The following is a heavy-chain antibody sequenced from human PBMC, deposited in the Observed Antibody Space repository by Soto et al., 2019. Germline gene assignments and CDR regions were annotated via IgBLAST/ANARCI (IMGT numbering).Heavy chain of an antibody. J-gene: IGHJ4*02. CDR1: GDSVSSNSAA. CDR2: TYYRSKWYN. Sequence: SQTLSLTCAISGDSVSSNSAAWNWIRQSPSRGLEWLGRTYYRSKWYNDYAVSVKSRITINPDTSKNQFSLQLTSVPPEDTAVYYCARVVAVAGEYYFDYGGQGTLVTVSS. V-gene: IGHV6-1*01. D-gene: IGHD6-19*01. CDR3: ARVVAVAGEYYFDY.